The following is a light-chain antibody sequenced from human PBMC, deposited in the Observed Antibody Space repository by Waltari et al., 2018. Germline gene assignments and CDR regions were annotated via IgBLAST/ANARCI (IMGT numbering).Light chain of an antibody. J-gene: IGLJ3*02. Sequence: QSALTQPRSVSGSPGQSVTISCTGTSSDVGGYNYVSWYQQHPGKAPKLMIYDVIKRPSGVPGRVTGSKSGNTAALTIAGLQAEDEADYYCCSYAGSYTFVVFGGGTKLTVL. V-gene: IGLV2-11*01. CDR2: DVI. CDR3: CSYAGSYTFVV. CDR1: SSDVGGYNY.